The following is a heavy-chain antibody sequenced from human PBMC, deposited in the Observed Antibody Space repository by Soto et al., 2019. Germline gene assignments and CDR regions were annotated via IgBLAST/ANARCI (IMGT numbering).Heavy chain of an antibody. CDR3: ARSSTGYGDYDFRNYYYYYGMDV. Sequence: SETLSLTCTVSGGSISSYYWNWIRQPPGKGLEWIGYIYYSGSTNYNPSLKSRVTISVDTSKNQFSLKLSSVTAADTAVYYCARSSTGYGDYDFRNYYYYYGMDVWGQGTTVTVSS. V-gene: IGHV4-59*01. CDR1: GGSISSYY. J-gene: IGHJ6*02. D-gene: IGHD4-17*01. CDR2: IYYSGST.